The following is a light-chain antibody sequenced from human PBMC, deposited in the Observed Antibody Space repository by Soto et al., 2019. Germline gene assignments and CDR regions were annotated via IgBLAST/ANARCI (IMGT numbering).Light chain of an antibody. CDR1: QTVSNN. V-gene: IGKV3-15*01. Sequence: EIVMTQSPATLSVSPGDRATLSCRASQTVSNNLAWYQQKPGQAPRLLIYSTSTRATGIPARFSGSGSGTEFTLTSSGLQSEDFAVYYCLQYSNWPRFGGGTKVEIK. CDR3: LQYSNWPR. CDR2: STS. J-gene: IGKJ4*01.